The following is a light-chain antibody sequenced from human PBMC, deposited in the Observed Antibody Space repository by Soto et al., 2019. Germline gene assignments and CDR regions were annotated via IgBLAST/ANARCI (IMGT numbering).Light chain of an antibody. CDR3: FSYTSSSTYV. CDR1: SSDVGGYNY. V-gene: IGLV2-14*01. Sequence: QSVLTQPASVSGSPGQSITISCTGTSSDVGGYNYVSWYQQHPGRTPKLIIYEVSNRPPGISNRFSGSKSGNTASLTISGLQAEDEADYYCFSYTSSSTYVFGIGTKVTVL. J-gene: IGLJ1*01. CDR2: EVS.